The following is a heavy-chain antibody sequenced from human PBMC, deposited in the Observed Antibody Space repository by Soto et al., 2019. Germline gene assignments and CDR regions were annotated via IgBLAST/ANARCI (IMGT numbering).Heavy chain of an antibody. Sequence: GGSLRLSCAASGFTFSSYAMHWVRQAPGKGLEWVAVISCGGSNKYYADSVKGRFTISRDNSKNTLYLQMNSLRAEDTAVYYCARTIAVAGKGFDYWGQGTLVTVSS. CDR3: ARTIAVAGKGFDY. D-gene: IGHD6-19*01. CDR1: GFTFSSYA. CDR2: ISCGGSNK. J-gene: IGHJ4*02. V-gene: IGHV3-30-3*01.